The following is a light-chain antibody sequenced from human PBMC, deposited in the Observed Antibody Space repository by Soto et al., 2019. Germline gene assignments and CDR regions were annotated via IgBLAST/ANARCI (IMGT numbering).Light chain of an antibody. CDR1: SSDVGGYNY. V-gene: IGLV2-14*01. Sequence: YALTQPASVSWSPGQSITISCTVTSSDVGGYNYVSWYQQHPGKAPKLMIYEVSNRPSGVSNRFSGSKSGNTASLTISGLQAEDEADYYCSSYTSSSTLYVFGTGTKV. J-gene: IGLJ1*01. CDR3: SSYTSSSTLYV. CDR2: EVS.